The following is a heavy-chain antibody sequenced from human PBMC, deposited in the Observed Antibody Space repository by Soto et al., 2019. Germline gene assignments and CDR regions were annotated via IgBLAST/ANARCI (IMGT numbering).Heavy chain of an antibody. D-gene: IGHD4-17*01. CDR2: ISGSGGST. CDR3: SRGDYVEYYYYGMDV. CDR1: GFTFSSYA. J-gene: IGHJ6*02. V-gene: IGHV3-23*01. Sequence: EVQLLESGGGLVQPGGSLRLSCAASGFTFSSYAMSWVRQAPGKGLEWVSAISGSGGSTYYADSVKGRFTISGDNSKNTLYLQMNSLRAEDTAVYYCSRGDYVEYYYYGMDVWGQGTTVTVSS.